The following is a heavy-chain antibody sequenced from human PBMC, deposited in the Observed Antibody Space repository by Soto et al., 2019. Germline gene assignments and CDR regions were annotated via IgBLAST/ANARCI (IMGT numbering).Heavy chain of an antibody. CDR2: IYHGGTT. Sequence: SETLSLTCTVSGYSISSGSYWGWIRQPPGKGPEWIASIYHGGTTFYNPSLKSRITILVDTSHNQFSLNLKSVTPAGTAVYYWAMAYVMVVAGSTFDYLGHGTLVTVSS. V-gene: IGHV4-38-2*02. CDR1: GYSISSGSY. J-gene: IGHJ4*01. D-gene: IGHD6-19*01. CDR3: AMAYVMVVAGSTFDY.